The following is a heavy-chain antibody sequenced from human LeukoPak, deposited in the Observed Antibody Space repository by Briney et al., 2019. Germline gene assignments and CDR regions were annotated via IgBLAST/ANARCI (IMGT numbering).Heavy chain of an antibody. CDR1: GGSISSYY. V-gene: IGHV4-59*08. J-gene: IGHJ1*01. CDR3: ARVGYYYDSKALGYFQH. D-gene: IGHD3-22*01. CDR2: IYYSGST. Sequence: PSETLSLTCTVSGGSISSYYWSWIRQPPGKGLEWIGCIYYSGSTNYNPSLKSRVTISVDTSKNQFSLKLSSVTAADTAVYYCARVGYYYDSKALGYFQHWGQGTLVTVSS.